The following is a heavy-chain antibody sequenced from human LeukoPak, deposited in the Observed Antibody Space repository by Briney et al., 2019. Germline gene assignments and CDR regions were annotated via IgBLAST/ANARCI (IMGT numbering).Heavy chain of an antibody. J-gene: IGHJ4*02. D-gene: IGHD3-10*01. CDR2: ISNDGSNT. Sequence: PGGSLRLSCAASGFTFSSYAMNWVRQVPGKGLEWVAVISNDGSNTYYADSVKGRFTISRDNSKNTLYLQMNSLRTDNTAVYYCARDPGDGLDYWGQGTLVTVSS. CDR1: GFTFSSYA. CDR3: ARDPGDGLDY. V-gene: IGHV3-30-3*01.